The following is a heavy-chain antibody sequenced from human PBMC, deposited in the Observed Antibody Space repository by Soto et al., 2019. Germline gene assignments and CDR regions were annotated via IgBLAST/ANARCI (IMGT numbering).Heavy chain of an antibody. V-gene: IGHV4-38-2*02. J-gene: IGHJ5*02. CDR2: IYHSGST. CDR3: AREYRKLGYCSSTSCPPGFDP. Sequence: SETLSLTCAVSGYSISSGYYWGWIQQPPGKGLEWIGSIYHSGSTYYNPALKSRVTISVDTSKNQFSLKLSSVTAADTAVYYCAREYRKLGYCSSTSCPPGFDPWGQGTLVTVSS. CDR1: GYSISSGYY. D-gene: IGHD2-2*01.